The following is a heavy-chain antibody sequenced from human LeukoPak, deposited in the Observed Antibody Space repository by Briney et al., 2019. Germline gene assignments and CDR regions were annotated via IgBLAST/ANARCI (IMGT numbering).Heavy chain of an antibody. V-gene: IGHV3-7*03. J-gene: IGHJ5*02. D-gene: IGHD1/OR15-1a*01. CDR2: INQDGSEK. CDR1: GFTFSNYW. CDR3: ARDNKPGGSDP. Sequence: GGSLRLSCAASGFTFSNYWMTWVRQAPGKGLEWVANINQDGSEKNYVDSVKGRFTISRDNAKNSLYLQMNSLRAEDTAVYYCARDNKPGGSDPWGQGTLVTVSS.